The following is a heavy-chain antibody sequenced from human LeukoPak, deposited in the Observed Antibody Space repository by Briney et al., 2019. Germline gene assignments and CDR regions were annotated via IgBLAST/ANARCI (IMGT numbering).Heavy chain of an antibody. CDR1: GFTFSSYA. D-gene: IGHD6-19*01. CDR2: ISGSGGST. Sequence: GGSLRLSCAASGFTFSSYAMSWVRQAPGKGLEWVSAISGSGGSTYYADSVKGRFTISRDNSKNMLYLQMNRLRAEDTAVYYCAKDPIAVAGGGWFDPWGQGTLVTVSS. CDR3: AKDPIAVAGGGWFDP. J-gene: IGHJ5*02. V-gene: IGHV3-23*01.